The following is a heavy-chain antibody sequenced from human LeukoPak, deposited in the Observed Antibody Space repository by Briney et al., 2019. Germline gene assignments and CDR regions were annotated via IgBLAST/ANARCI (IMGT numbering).Heavy chain of an antibody. Sequence: PGGSLRLSCAASGFTFNSYDMHWVRQAPGEGLEWVAFIRYDGSNKYYADSVKGRFTISRDNSKNTLYLQMNSLRPEDTAVYYCAKDLATPFDYWGQGTLVTVSS. CDR3: AKDLATPFDY. V-gene: IGHV3-30*02. J-gene: IGHJ4*02. CDR2: IRYDGSNK. D-gene: IGHD5-12*01. CDR1: GFTFNSYD.